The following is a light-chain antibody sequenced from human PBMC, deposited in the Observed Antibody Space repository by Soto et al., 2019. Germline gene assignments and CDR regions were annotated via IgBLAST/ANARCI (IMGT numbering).Light chain of an antibody. J-gene: IGKJ3*01. CDR3: QQRSNWPL. Sequence: EIVLTQSPAILSLSPGERATLSCRASQSVSSYLAWYQQKPGQAPRLLIYDASNRATGIPARFSGSGSGTDFTLTISSLEPEDFAVYCCQQRSNWPLFGPGTKVDIK. V-gene: IGKV3-11*01. CDR1: QSVSSY. CDR2: DAS.